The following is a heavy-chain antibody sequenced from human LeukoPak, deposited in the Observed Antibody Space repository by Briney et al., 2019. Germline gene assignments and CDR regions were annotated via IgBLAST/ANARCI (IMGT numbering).Heavy chain of an antibody. V-gene: IGHV4-59*01. J-gene: IGHJ5*02. D-gene: IGHD1-1*01. CDR1: GGSISSYY. CDR3: ASGGNWNRHDR. Sequence: SETLSLTCTVSGGSISSYYWSWIRQPPGKGLEWIGYIYYSGSSYYTPSLKSRVTMSVDSSKNQFSLKLTSVTAADTAVYYCASGGNWNRHDRWGQGTLVTVSA. CDR2: IYYSGSS.